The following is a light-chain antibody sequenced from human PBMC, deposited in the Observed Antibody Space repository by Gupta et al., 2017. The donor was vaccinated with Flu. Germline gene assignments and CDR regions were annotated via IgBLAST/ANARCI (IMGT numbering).Light chain of an antibody. V-gene: IGLV1-44*01. J-gene: IGLJ2*01. Sequence: QSVLTQPPSESVTPGQRVTISCSGSSSNIGSNTVNWYQQLPGTAPKLLIYSNNQRPSGVPDRFSGSKSGTSASLAISGLQSEDEADYYCAAWDDSLNGRVFGGGTKLTVL. CDR2: SNN. CDR3: AAWDDSLNGRV. CDR1: SSNIGSNT.